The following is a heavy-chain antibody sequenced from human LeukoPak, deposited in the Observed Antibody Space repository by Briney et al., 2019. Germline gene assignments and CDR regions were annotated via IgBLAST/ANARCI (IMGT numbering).Heavy chain of an antibody. CDR3: AKSYDSSGYYPDC. CDR2: ISYDGSNK. Sequence: PGGSLRLSCAASGFTFSSYGMHWVRQAPGKGLEWVAVISYDGSNKHYADSVKGRFTISRDNSKNTLYLQMNSLRAEDTAVYYCAKSYDSSGYYPDCWGQGTLVTVSS. CDR1: GFTFSSYG. J-gene: IGHJ4*02. V-gene: IGHV3-30*18. D-gene: IGHD3-22*01.